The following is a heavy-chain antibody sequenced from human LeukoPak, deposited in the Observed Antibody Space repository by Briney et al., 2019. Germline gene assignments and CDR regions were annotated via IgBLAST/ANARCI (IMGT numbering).Heavy chain of an antibody. CDR2: MNPNSGNT. CDR1: GYTFTSYD. V-gene: IGHV1-8*01. Sequence: ASVKGSCKASGYTFTSYDINWVRQATGQGLEWMGWMNPNSGNTGYAQKFQGRVTMTRNTSISTAYMELSSLRSEDTAVYYCARGGILGGDFWSGYYSYYYYGMDVWGQGTTVTVSS. CDR3: ARGGILGGDFWSGYYSYYYYGMDV. D-gene: IGHD3-3*01. J-gene: IGHJ6*02.